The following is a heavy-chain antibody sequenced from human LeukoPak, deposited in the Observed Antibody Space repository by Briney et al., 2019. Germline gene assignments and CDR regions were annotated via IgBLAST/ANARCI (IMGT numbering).Heavy chain of an antibody. CDR3: TTGPASFMRGSDDAFDI. CDR1: GFTFSNAW. CDR2: IKSKTDGGTT. D-gene: IGHD5-12*01. V-gene: IGHV3-15*07. Sequence: GGSLRLSCAASGFTFSNAWMNWVRQAPGKGLEWVGRIKSKTDGGTTDYAAPVKGRFTISRDDSKNTLYLQMNSLKTEDTAVYYCTTGPASFMRGSDDAFDIWGQGTMVTVSS. J-gene: IGHJ3*02.